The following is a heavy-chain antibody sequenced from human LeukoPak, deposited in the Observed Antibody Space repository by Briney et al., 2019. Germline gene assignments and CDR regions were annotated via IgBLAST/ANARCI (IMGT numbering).Heavy chain of an antibody. D-gene: IGHD2-21*01. V-gene: IGHV3-48*03. CDR1: GFTFDDYG. Sequence: PGGSLRLSCAASGFTFDDYGMSWVRQAPGKGLEWVSYISSSGSTIYYADSVKGRFTISRDNAKNSLYLQMNSLRAEDTAVYYCARGGLSVAYFDYWGQGTLVTVSS. CDR2: ISSSGSTI. CDR3: ARGGLSVAYFDY. J-gene: IGHJ4*02.